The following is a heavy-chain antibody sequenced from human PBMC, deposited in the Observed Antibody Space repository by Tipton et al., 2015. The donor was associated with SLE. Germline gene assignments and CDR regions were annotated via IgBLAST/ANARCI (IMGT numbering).Heavy chain of an antibody. Sequence: QSGPEVKKPGASVKVSCKASGYTFTGYYMHWVRQAPGQGLEWMGRINPNSGGTNYAQKFQGRVTMTRDTSISTAYMELSRLRSDDTAVYYCARDRGWNDGAGVWGQGTMVTVSS. J-gene: IGHJ3*01. CDR3: ARDRGWNDGAGV. CDR1: GYTFTGYY. V-gene: IGHV1-2*06. CDR2: INPNSGGT. D-gene: IGHD1-1*01.